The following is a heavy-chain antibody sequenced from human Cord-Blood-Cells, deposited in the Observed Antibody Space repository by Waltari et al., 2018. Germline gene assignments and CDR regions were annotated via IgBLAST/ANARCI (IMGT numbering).Heavy chain of an antibody. V-gene: IGHV2-5*02. Sequence: QITLKESGPTLVKPTQTLTLTCTFSVFSLSTSGVGVGWIRQPPGKALKWLALIYWDDDKRYSPSLKSRLTITKDTSKNQVVLTMTNMDPVDTATYYCAHTYHLWTYFDYWGQGTLVTVSS. CDR1: VFSLSTSGVG. CDR2: IYWDDDK. D-gene: IGHD3-10*01. CDR3: AHTYHLWTYFDY. J-gene: IGHJ4*02.